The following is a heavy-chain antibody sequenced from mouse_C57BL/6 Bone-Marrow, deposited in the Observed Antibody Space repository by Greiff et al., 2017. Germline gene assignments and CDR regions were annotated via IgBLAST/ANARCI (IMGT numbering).Heavy chain of an antibody. CDR1: GYTFTDYY. J-gene: IGHJ2*01. CDR3: ARENIYDYLFDY. Sequence: EVQLQQSGPELVKPGASVKISCKASGYTFTDYYMNWVKQSHGKSLEWIGDINPNNGGTSYNQKFKGKATLTVDKSSSTAYMELRSLTSEDSAGYYCARENIYDYLFDYWGQGTTLTVSS. CDR2: INPNNGGT. V-gene: IGHV1-26*01. D-gene: IGHD2-4*01.